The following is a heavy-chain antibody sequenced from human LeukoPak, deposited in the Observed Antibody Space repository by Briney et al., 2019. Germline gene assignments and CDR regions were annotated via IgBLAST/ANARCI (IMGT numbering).Heavy chain of an antibody. Sequence: GGSLRLSCAASGFTFSSYAMSWVRQAPGKGLEWVSAISGSGGSTYYADSVKGRFTISRDNSKNTLYLQMNSLRAEDTAVYYCASERPRRGYGSGRPDAFDIWGQGTMVTVSS. CDR2: ISGSGGST. CDR1: GFTFSSYA. V-gene: IGHV3-23*01. J-gene: IGHJ3*02. D-gene: IGHD3-10*01. CDR3: ASERPRRGYGSGRPDAFDI.